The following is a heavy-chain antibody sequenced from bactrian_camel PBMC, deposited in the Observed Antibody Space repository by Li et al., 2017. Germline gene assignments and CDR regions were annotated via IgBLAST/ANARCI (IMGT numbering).Heavy chain of an antibody. D-gene: IGHD8*01. V-gene: IGHV3S40*01. J-gene: IGHJ4*01. CDR2: IASDGSAT. Sequence: VQLVESGGDSVQAGGSLRLSCLASGFTYWCYDMSWYRQRQIPGKEREFVSGIASDGSATTYADFVKGRFTISRDNAKKSVFLQMNSLKPEDTAMYYCAAEPREGKCYWSLVLQSDRYNFWGQGTQVTVS. CDR3: AAEPREGKCYWSLVLQSDRYNF. CDR1: GFTYWCYD.